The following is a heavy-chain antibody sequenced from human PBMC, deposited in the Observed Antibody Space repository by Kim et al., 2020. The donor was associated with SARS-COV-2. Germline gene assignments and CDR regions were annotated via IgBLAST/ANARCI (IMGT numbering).Heavy chain of an antibody. Sequence: SETLSLTCAVSGGSISSSNWWSWVRQPPGKGLEWIGEIYHSGSTNYNPSLKSRVTISVDKSKNQFSLKLSSVTAADTAVYYCARAVRGYSSGWQGDDYWGQGTLVTVSS. CDR2: IYHSGST. CDR3: ARAVRGYSSGWQGDDY. D-gene: IGHD6-19*01. CDR1: GGSISSSNW. J-gene: IGHJ4*02. V-gene: IGHV4-4*02.